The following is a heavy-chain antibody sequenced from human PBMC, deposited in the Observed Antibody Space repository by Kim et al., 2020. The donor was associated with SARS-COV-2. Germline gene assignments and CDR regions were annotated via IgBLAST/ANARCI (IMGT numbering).Heavy chain of an antibody. V-gene: IGHV1-18*04. J-gene: IGHJ6*02. Sequence: ASVKVSCKASGYTFTSYGISWVRQAPGQGLEWMGWISAYNGNTNYAQKLQGRVTMTTDTSTSTAYMELRSLRSDDTAVYYCARDMYYYDSSGYKDYYGMDVWGQGTTVTVSS. D-gene: IGHD3-22*01. CDR1: GYTFTSYG. CDR2: ISAYNGNT. CDR3: ARDMYYYDSSGYKDYYGMDV.